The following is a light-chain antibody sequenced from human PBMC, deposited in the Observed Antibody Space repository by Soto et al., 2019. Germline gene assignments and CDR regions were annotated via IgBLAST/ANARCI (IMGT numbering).Light chain of an antibody. CDR2: GAS. Sequence: EIVLTQSPAILSVSPGERATLSCRASQSVSNNYLAWYQQKPGQAPRLLIYGASNRATGIPDRFSGSGSGTDFTLTISRLEPEDSAVYYCQYYYESSPFGRGTKVDIK. V-gene: IGKV3-20*01. CDR1: QSVSNNY. CDR3: QYYYESSP. J-gene: IGKJ4*01.